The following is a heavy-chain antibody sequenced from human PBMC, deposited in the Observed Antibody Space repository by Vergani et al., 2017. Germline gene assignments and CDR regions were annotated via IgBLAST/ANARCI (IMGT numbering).Heavy chain of an antibody. Sequence: QLQLQESGPGLVKPSETLSLTCTVSGGSISSSSYYWGWIRQPPGKGLEWIGSIYYSGSTYYNPSLKSRVTISVDTSKNQFSLKLSSVTAADTAVYYCASNVRNVVYYYGMDVWGQGTTVTVSS. CDR2: IYYSGST. D-gene: IGHD1-14*01. J-gene: IGHJ6*02. CDR3: ASNVRNVVYYYGMDV. CDR1: GGSISSSSYY. V-gene: IGHV4-39*07.